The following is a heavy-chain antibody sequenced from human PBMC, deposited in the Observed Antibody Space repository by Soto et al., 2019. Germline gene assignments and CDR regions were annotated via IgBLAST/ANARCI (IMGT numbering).Heavy chain of an antibody. J-gene: IGHJ5*02. V-gene: IGHV4-59*08. Sequence: QVQLQESGPGLVKPSETLSLTCTVSGGSISSYYWSWIRQPPGKGLEWIGYIYYSGSTNYNPSLKRRVTISVDTSKNQFSLKLSSVTAADTAVYYCARQSSSWRRGWFDPWGQGTLVTVSS. CDR2: IYYSGST. D-gene: IGHD6-13*01. CDR1: GGSISSYY. CDR3: ARQSSSWRRGWFDP.